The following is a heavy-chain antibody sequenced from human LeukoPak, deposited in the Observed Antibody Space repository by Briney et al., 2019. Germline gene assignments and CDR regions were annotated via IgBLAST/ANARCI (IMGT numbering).Heavy chain of an antibody. CDR3: ARSPGAIWFGELLSFDY. J-gene: IGHJ4*02. CDR1: GGSISSGSYY. CDR2: IYTSGST. D-gene: IGHD3-10*01. V-gene: IGHV4-61*02. Sequence: PSQTLSLTCTVSGGSISSGSYYWSWIRQPAGKGLEWIVRIYTSGSTNYNPSLKSRVTISVDTSKNQFSLKLSSVTAADTAVYYCARSPGAIWFGELLSFDYWGQGTLVTVSS.